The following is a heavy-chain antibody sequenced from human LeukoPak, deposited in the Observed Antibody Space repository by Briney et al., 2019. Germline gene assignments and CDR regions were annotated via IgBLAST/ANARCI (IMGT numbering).Heavy chain of an antibody. CDR3: AREATWGQWYFDL. J-gene: IGHJ4*02. V-gene: IGHV3-30*03. CDR1: GFTFHDHG. D-gene: IGHD6-19*01. CDR2: IAADGGVK. Sequence: GTSLRLSCAASGFTFHDHGMDWVRQAPGKGLEWVAVIAADGGVKQYADFVKGRFSLSRDNPKNTLLLEMNGLTIEDTAVYYCAREATWGQWYFDLWGQGAPVTVSS.